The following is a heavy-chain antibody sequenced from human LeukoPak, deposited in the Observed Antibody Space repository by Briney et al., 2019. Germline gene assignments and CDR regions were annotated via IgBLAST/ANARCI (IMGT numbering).Heavy chain of an antibody. Sequence: ASVKVSCKASGYTFSIYNMHWVRQAPGQGLEWMGIINPSGGTSYAQKLQGRITMTRDTSTSTLYMELSSLRSEDTAVYYCARVGVTGTGLDYWGQGTLVTVSS. CDR3: ARVGVTGTGLDY. CDR1: GYTFSIYN. CDR2: INPSGGT. D-gene: IGHD1-7*01. J-gene: IGHJ4*02. V-gene: IGHV1-46*01.